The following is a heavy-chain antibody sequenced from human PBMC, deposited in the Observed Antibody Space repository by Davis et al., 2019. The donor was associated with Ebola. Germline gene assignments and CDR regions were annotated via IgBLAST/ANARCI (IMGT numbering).Heavy chain of an antibody. J-gene: IGHJ5*02. D-gene: IGHD6-13*01. CDR3: AHRAIASAFDP. CDR2: IYWDDDK. CDR1: GFSLSTAKMR. Sequence: SGPTLVKPTQTLTLTCTFSGFSLSTAKMRVSWIRQPPGKALEWLALIYWDDDKRYSPSLKSRLTITKDTSKNQVVLTMTNMDPVDTATYYCAHRAIASAFDPWGQGTLVTVSS. V-gene: IGHV2-5*08.